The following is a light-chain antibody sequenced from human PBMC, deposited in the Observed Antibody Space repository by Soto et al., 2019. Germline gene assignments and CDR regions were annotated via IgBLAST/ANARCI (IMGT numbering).Light chain of an antibody. J-gene: IGLJ2*01. CDR1: SSDVGGYDF. CDR2: DVS. CDR3: ATWDGSLPGEV. V-gene: IGLV2-11*01. Sequence: QSALTQPRSVSGSPGQSVTISCTGTSSDVGGYDFVSWYQQHPGKAPKLIIYDVSKRPSGVPDRFSGSKSGTSGTLDITGLQTGDEADYYCATWDGSLPGEVFGGGTKLTVL.